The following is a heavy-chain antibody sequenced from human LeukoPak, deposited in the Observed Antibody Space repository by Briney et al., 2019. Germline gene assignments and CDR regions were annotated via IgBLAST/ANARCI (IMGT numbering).Heavy chain of an antibody. CDR1: GGSISSYY. J-gene: IGHJ3*02. D-gene: IGHD2-2*02. V-gene: IGHV4-59*01. CDR2: IYYSGST. CDR3: ARAPDIVVVPAAIPTANAFDI. Sequence: SETLSLTCTVSGGSISSYYWSWIRQPPGKGLEWIGYIYYSGSTNYNPSLKSRVTISVDTSKNQFSLKLSSVTAADTAVYYCARAPDIVVVPAAIPTANAFDIWGQGTMVTVSS.